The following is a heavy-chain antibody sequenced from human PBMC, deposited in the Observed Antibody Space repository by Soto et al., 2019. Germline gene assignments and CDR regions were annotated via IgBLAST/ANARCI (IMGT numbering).Heavy chain of an antibody. D-gene: IGHD4-17*01. Sequence: QVQLVESGGGLVKPGGSPRLSCAASGFTFSDYYMSWIRQAPGKGLEWVSYISSSGSTIYYADSVKGRFTISRDNAKNSLYLQMNSLRAEDTAVYYCARDPKQHTVTPPYYYYMDVWGKGTTVTVSS. CDR3: ARDPKQHTVTPPYYYYMDV. V-gene: IGHV3-11*01. CDR2: ISSSGSTI. J-gene: IGHJ6*03. CDR1: GFTFSDYY.